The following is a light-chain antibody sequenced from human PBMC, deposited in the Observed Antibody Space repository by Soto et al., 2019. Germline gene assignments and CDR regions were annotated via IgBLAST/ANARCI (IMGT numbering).Light chain of an antibody. J-gene: IGLJ3*02. CDR3: ASYAARNNWV. CDR1: SSDVGAYNY. V-gene: IGLV2-8*01. Sequence: QSVLTQPPSASGSPGQSVTISCTGTSSDVGAYNYVSWYQQHPGKAPKLMIYGVSKRPSGVPDRFSGSKSGNTASLTVSGLQAEDEADYYCASYAARNNWVFGGGTKLTVL. CDR2: GVS.